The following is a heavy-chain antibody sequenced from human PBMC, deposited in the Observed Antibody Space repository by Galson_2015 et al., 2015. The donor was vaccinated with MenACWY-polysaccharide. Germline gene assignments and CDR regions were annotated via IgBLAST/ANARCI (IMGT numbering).Heavy chain of an antibody. J-gene: IGHJ4*02. V-gene: IGHV3-43*02. CDR3: AKDGRDTGQPQYLDS. Sequence: LEWVALISGNGAHTYYTDSVKGRFTISRDNSRNSLFLQMSSLRSEDTALYYCAKDGRDTGQPQYLDSWGQGTLVTVSS. CDR2: ISGNGAHT. D-gene: IGHD5-18*01.